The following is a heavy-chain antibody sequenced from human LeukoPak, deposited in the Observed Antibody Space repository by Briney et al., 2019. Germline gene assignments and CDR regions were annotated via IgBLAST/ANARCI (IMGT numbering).Heavy chain of an antibody. D-gene: IGHD3-10*01. J-gene: IGHJ4*02. V-gene: IGHV3-30*18. CDR2: ISYDGSHK. CDR1: GFTFSNYG. Sequence: GGSLRLSCAASGFTFSNYGMPWVRQAPGKGLEWVALISYDGSHKSYADSVKGRSTISRDTSRNTLFLQMSSLRTEDTAVYYCAKDLRAFRGSGGPYVDNWGQGTLVTVSS. CDR3: AKDLRAFRGSGGPYVDN.